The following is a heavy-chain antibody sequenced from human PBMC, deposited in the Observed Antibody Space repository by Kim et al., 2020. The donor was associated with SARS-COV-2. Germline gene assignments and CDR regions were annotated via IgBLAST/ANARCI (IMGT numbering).Heavy chain of an antibody. D-gene: IGHD2-21*02. J-gene: IGHJ4*02. V-gene: IGHV4-30-4*01. Sequence: SETLSLTCTVSGGSISSGDYYWSWIRQPPGKGLEWIGYIYYTGSSHYNPSLNRRVTISIDTSKNQFSLKLSSVTATDTAVYYCARGPPIGGGDCYSHWGQGTLVTVSS. CDR2: IYYTGSS. CDR3: ARGPPIGGGDCYSH. CDR1: GGSISSGDYY.